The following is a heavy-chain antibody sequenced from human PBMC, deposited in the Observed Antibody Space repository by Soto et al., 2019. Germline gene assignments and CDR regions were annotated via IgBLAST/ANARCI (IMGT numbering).Heavy chain of an antibody. J-gene: IGHJ5*02. CDR1: GGTFSIYA. D-gene: IGHD6-13*01. Sequence: ASVKVSCKASGGTFSIYAISWVRQAPGQGLEWMGGINPSGGSTSYAQKFQGRVTMTRDTSTSTVYMELSSLRSEDTAVYYCARDQPSSWYWFSKKTKNNWFDPWGQGTLVTVSS. V-gene: IGHV1-46*03. CDR2: INPSGGST. CDR3: ARDQPSSWYWFSKKTKNNWFDP.